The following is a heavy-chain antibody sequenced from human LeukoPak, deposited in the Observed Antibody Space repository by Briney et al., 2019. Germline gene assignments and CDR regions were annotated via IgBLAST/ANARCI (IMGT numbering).Heavy chain of an antibody. D-gene: IGHD3-3*01. J-gene: IGHJ3*02. Sequence: PGGSLRLSCAASGLTFSSYGMHWDRQAPGKGLEWVAVIWYDGSNKYYADSVKGRFTISRDNSKNTLYLQMNSLRAEDTAVYYCARDFTSGAFDIWGQGTMVTVSS. CDR3: ARDFTSGAFDI. CDR1: GLTFSSYG. V-gene: IGHV3-33*01. CDR2: IWYDGSNK.